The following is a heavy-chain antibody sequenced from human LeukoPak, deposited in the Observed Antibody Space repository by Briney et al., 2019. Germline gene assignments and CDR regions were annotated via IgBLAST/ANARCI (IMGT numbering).Heavy chain of an antibody. D-gene: IGHD2-2*01. CDR3: ARGRTCSRTNCYGESTFS. V-gene: IGHV3-7*01. CDR2: IKQDGSEK. Sequence: GGSLRLSCAASGFTFSNYWMSWVRQAPGKGLEWVANIKQDGSEKYYVDSAKGRFTISRDNARNSLYLQMNSLRAEDTAVYYCARGRTCSRTNCYGESTFSWGQGTLVTVSS. J-gene: IGHJ5*02. CDR1: GFTFSNYW.